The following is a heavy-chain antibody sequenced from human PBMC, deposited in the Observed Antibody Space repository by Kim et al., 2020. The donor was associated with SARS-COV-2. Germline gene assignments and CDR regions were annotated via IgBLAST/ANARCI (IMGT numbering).Heavy chain of an antibody. D-gene: IGHD3-10*01. CDR3: ARGSKWFGELSYFDY. J-gene: IGHJ4*02. Sequence: GESLKISCKGSGYSFTSYWIGWVRQMPGKGLEWMGIIYPGDSDTRYSPSFQGQVTISADKSISTAYLQWSSLKASDTAMYYCARGSKWFGELSYFDYWGQGTLVTVSS. CDR1: GYSFTSYW. V-gene: IGHV5-51*01. CDR2: IYPGDSDT.